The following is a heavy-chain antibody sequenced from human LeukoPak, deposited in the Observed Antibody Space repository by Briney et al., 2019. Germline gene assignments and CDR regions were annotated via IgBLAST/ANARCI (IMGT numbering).Heavy chain of an antibody. Sequence: GGSLRLSCAASRFTFSSYSMNWIRQAPGKGLEWVSAISGSGGSTYYADSVKGRFTISRDNSKNTLYLQMNSLRAEDTAVYYCAKSRAQEVISSGSYAGFDYWGQGTLVTVSS. J-gene: IGHJ4*02. CDR1: RFTFSSYS. D-gene: IGHD1-26*01. V-gene: IGHV3-23*01. CDR2: ISGSGGST. CDR3: AKSRAQEVISSGSYAGFDY.